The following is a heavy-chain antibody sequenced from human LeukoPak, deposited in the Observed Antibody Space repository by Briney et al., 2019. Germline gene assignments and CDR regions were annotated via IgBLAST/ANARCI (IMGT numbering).Heavy chain of an antibody. CDR1: GFTFSNAW. CDR3: TTDLKWLGTFTDFQH. D-gene: IGHD6-19*01. V-gene: IGHV3-15*01. Sequence: PGGSLRLSCAASGFTFSNAWMSWVRQAPGKGLEWVGRIKSKTDGGTTDYAAPVKGRFTISRDESKNTLYLQMNSLKTEDTAVYYCTTDLKWLGTFTDFQHWGQGTLVTVSS. J-gene: IGHJ1*01. CDR2: IKSKTDGGTT.